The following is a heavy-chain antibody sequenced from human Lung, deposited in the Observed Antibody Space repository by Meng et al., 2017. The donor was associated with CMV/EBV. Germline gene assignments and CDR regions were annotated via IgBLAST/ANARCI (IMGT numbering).Heavy chain of an antibody. CDR3: ARAWAEYCSGGSCYGAFDV. CDR1: GFTFSSYA. Sequence: GGSXRLXXAASGFTFSSYAMSWVRQAPGKGLEWVSVIYSGGSSTYYADSVKGRFTISRDNSKNSLYLQMNSLRVEDTAVYYCARAWAEYCSGGSCYGAFDVWGQGXMVTVSS. D-gene: IGHD2-15*01. J-gene: IGHJ3*01. V-gene: IGHV3-23*03. CDR2: IYSGGSST.